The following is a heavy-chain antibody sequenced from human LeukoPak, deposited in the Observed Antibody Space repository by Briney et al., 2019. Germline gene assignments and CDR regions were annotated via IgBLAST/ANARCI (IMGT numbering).Heavy chain of an antibody. CDR3: AREAYGGGDYYYYMDV. J-gene: IGHJ6*03. Sequence: SVKVSCKASGGTFSSYAISWVRQAPGQGLEWMGGIIPIFGTANYAQKFQGRVTITADESTSTAYMELSSLRSEDTAVYYCAREAYGGGDYYYYMDVWGKGTTVTASS. V-gene: IGHV1-69*01. CDR1: GGTFSSYA. D-gene: IGHD4-23*01. CDR2: IIPIFGTA.